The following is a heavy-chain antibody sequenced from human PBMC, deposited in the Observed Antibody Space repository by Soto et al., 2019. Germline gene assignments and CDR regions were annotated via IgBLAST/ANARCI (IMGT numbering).Heavy chain of an antibody. Sequence: GGSLRLSCAASGFTFSSYSMNWVRQAPGKGLEWVSYISSSSSTIYYADSVKGRFTISRDNAKNSLYLQMNSLRDEDTAVYYCARNLGGYYGSGSYSGPAYFDYWGQGTLVTV. D-gene: IGHD3-10*01. V-gene: IGHV3-48*02. J-gene: IGHJ4*02. CDR1: GFTFSSYS. CDR3: ARNLGGYYGSGSYSGPAYFDY. CDR2: ISSSSSTI.